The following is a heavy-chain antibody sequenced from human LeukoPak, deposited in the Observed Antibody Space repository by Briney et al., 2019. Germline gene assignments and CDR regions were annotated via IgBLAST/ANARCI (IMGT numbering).Heavy chain of an antibody. CDR2: INPNSGGT. J-gene: IGHJ3*02. V-gene: IGHV1-2*02. CDR1: GYTFTGYY. CDR3: ARELYSGSYWSRWKSSGGDAFDI. D-gene: IGHD1-26*01. Sequence: ASVKVSCKASGYTFTGYYMHWVRQAPGQGLEWMGWINPNSGGTNYAQKLQGRVTMTTDTSTSTAYMELRSLRSDDTAVYYCARELYSGSYWSRWKSSGGDAFDIWGQGTMVTVSS.